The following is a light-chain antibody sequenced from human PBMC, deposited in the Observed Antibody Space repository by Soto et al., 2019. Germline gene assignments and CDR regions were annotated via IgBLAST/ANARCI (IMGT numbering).Light chain of an antibody. CDR3: SSYAGGNNWV. V-gene: IGLV2-8*01. CDR2: DVN. Sequence: QSALTQPPSASGSPGQSLTISCTGTSSDVGAHNYVSWYQQNPGKAPKLMLYDVNKRPSGVPDRFSGSKSGNTASLTVSGLQAEDEADFYCSSYAGGNNWVFGGVTKVTVL. CDR1: SSDVGAHNY. J-gene: IGLJ3*02.